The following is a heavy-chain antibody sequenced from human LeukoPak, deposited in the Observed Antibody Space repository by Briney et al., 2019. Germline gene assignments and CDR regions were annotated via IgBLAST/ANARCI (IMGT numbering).Heavy chain of an antibody. J-gene: IGHJ3*02. D-gene: IGHD6-6*01. CDR3: AREGESIHDAFDI. CDR1: GGTFSSYA. V-gene: IGHV1-69*05. Sequence: ASVKVSCKASGGTFSSYAISWVRQAPGQGLEWMGGIIPIFGTANYAQKFQGRVTITTDESTSTAYMELSSLRSEDTAVYYCAREGESIHDAFDIWGQGTMVTVSS. CDR2: IIPIFGTA.